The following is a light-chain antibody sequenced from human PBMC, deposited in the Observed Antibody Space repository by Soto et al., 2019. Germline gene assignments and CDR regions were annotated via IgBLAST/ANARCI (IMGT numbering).Light chain of an antibody. J-gene: IGKJ1*01. Sequence: DIVLTQSPATLSLSPGESANLSCRASQRVSSYLAWYQQKPGQAPRLLIYAASTRATGLPARFSGGGSGTEFTLTISSLQPDDFETYYCLQDHKYPWTFGQGTKVDIK. CDR2: AAS. V-gene: IGKV3-11*01. CDR3: LQDHKYPWT. CDR1: QRVSSY.